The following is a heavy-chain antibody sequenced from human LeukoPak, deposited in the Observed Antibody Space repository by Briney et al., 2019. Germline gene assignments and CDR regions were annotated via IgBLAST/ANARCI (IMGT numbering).Heavy chain of an antibody. D-gene: IGHD6-13*01. J-gene: IGHJ4*02. V-gene: IGHV3-23*01. Sequence: GGSLRLSCAASGFTFSRYAMSWVRQAPGKGLEWVSAISGSGDSNFYADSVKGRFTISRDISKNTLYLQMNSLRAEDTAVYYCAKEPTYSSTWYGIDYWGQGTLVTVSS. CDR2: ISGSGDSN. CDR1: GFTFSRYA. CDR3: AKEPTYSSTWYGIDY.